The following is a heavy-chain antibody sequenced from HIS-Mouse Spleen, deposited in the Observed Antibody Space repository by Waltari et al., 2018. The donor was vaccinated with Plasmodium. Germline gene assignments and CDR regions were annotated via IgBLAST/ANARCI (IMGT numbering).Heavy chain of an antibody. CDR2: IKQDGSEK. Sequence: EVQLVESGGGLVQPGGSLSLSCAASGFPFRSYWMSWVRQAPGKGREWVANIKQDGSEKYYVDSVKGRFTISRDNAKNSLYLQMNSLRAEDTAVYYCASSWYWYFDLWGRGTLVTVSS. J-gene: IGHJ2*01. CDR3: ASSWYWYFDL. D-gene: IGHD6-13*01. V-gene: IGHV3-7*01. CDR1: GFPFRSYW.